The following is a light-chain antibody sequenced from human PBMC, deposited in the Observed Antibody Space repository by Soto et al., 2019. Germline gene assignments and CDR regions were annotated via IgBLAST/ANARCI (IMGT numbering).Light chain of an antibody. Sequence: QSALTQPASVSGSPGQSITISCTGTSSDVGSYNLVSWYQQHPGKAPKLMIYEGSKRPSGVSNRFSGSKSGNTASLTISGLQAEDEAEYYCCAYAGSRTPYVFGTGTKLTVL. J-gene: IGLJ1*01. CDR2: EGS. CDR1: SSDVGSYNL. CDR3: CAYAGSRTPYV. V-gene: IGLV2-23*01.